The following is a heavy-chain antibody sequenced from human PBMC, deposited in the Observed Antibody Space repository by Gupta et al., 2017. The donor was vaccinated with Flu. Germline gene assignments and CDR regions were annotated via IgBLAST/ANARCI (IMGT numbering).Heavy chain of an antibody. Sequence: QVTLKESGPVLVKPTETLTLTCTVSGFSLSNARMGVSWIRQPPGKALEWLENIFSNDEKSYSTALKSRLTISKDTAKRQVVLTMTKMETVDTDTYYFAPRRGGASFWFDPGGQGTMVTVYS. CDR2: IFSNDEK. CDR3: APRRGGASFWFDP. D-gene: IGHD3-16*01. V-gene: IGHV2-26*01. J-gene: IGHJ5*02. CDR1: GFSLSNARMG.